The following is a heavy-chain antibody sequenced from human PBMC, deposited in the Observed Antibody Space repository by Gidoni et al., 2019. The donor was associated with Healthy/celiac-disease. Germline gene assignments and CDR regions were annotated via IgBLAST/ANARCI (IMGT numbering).Heavy chain of an antibody. V-gene: IGHV3-30*02. Sequence: QVQVLESGGGVVQPGGSLRLSCAASGFIFSDYAMYWVRQAPGKGLEWVAFIKMDGSKKYYADSVKGRFTISRDNSKNTVSLQVNSLTTDDTAVYYCAKDYGYAMDVWGQGTAVTVSS. D-gene: IGHD3-16*01. CDR2: IKMDGSKK. CDR1: GFIFSDYA. J-gene: IGHJ6*02. CDR3: AKDYGYAMDV.